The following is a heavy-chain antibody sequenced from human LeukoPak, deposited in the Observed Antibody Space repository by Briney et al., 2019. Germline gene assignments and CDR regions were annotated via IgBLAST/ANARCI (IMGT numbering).Heavy chain of an antibody. Sequence: GGSLRLSCAASGFTFSSYSMNWVRQAPGKGLEWVSSISSSSSYISYADSVKGRFTISRDNAKNSLYLQMNSLRAEDTAVYYCAKDLGCFDPWGQGTLVTVSS. J-gene: IGHJ5*02. CDR3: AKDLGCFDP. CDR1: GFTFSSYS. V-gene: IGHV3-21*01. CDR2: ISSSSSYI. D-gene: IGHD7-27*01.